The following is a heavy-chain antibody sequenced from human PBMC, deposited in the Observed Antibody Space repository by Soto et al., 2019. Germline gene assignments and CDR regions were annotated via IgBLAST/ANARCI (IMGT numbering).Heavy chain of an antibody. Sequence: ASLRLSFAAPGFTFSRYWLPWVRQAPWKVLVWVARTNGDGSSITYSDSVKGRFTISRENAENTVYLQMNSLRAEDTAVYYCARDLGKQGWLRADYGMDVWGQGTTVTAS. V-gene: IGHV3-74*03. CDR2: TNGDGSSI. D-gene: IGHD3-22*01. CDR1: GFTFSRYW. J-gene: IGHJ6*02. CDR3: ARDLGKQGWLRADYGMDV.